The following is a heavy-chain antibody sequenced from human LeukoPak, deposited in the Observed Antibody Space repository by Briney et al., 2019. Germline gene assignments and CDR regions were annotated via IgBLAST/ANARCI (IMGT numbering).Heavy chain of an antibody. CDR3: ARHQWHYYYYMGV. J-gene: IGHJ6*03. Sequence: SETLSLTCTVSGGSISSSSYYWGWIRQPPGKGLEWIGSIYYSGDTYYNPSLKSRRVTISVDTSKNQFSLRLSSVTAADTAVYYCARHQWHYYYYMGVWGKGSSVTVSS. D-gene: IGHD6-19*01. CDR1: GGSISSSSYY. V-gene: IGHV4-39*01. CDR2: IYYSGDT.